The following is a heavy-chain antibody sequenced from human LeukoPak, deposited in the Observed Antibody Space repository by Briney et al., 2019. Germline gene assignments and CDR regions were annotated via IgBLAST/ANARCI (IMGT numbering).Heavy chain of an antibody. J-gene: IGHJ3*02. V-gene: IGHV3-74*01. Sequence: GGSLRLSCAAPGFTLSIDWLYCVRQAPGKGLVWGSYISSDGSYTSYADSVKGRITISRDSAKNTLYLQMNSLRAEDTAVYYCVRDGERSFDIWGQGTMVTVSS. CDR3: VRDGERSFDI. CDR2: ISSDGSYT. D-gene: IGHD2-21*01. CDR1: GFTLSIDW.